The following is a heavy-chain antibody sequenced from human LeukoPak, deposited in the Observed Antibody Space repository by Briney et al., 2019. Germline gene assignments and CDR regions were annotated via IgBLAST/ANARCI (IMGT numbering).Heavy chain of an antibody. V-gene: IGHV3-30-3*01. Sequence: GGSLRLSCAASGFTFSSHTMHWVRQAPGKGLEWVAVILQDGSNAYYADSVKGRFTITRGNSKYTLYVQMNSPRAEDTAVYYCARDASGSYTFDYWGQGTLVTVSS. CDR1: GFTFSSHT. CDR2: ILQDGSNA. D-gene: IGHD1-26*01. J-gene: IGHJ4*02. CDR3: ARDASGSYTFDY.